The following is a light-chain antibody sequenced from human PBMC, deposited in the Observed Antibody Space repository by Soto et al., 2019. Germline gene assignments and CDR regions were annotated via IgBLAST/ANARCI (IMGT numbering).Light chain of an antibody. CDR2: KAA. CDR1: QGIRND. Sequence: AIQMTQSPSSLSAPVGDRVTITCRASQGIRNDLDWYQQKPGKAPKLLIYKAANLADEVPSRFAGSGSGTDFTLTITRLQPDDFATYYCQHYNSFSRTFGQGTKVDIK. J-gene: IGKJ1*01. CDR3: QHYNSFSRT. V-gene: IGKV1-13*02.